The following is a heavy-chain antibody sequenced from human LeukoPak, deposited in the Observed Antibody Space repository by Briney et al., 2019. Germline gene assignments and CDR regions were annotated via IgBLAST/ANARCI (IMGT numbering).Heavy chain of an antibody. CDR2: ISGSGGST. Sequence: GGSLRLSCAASGFTFSSYAMSWVRQAPGKGLEWVSAISGSGGSTYYADSVKGRFTISRDNSKNTLCLRMNSLRAEDTAVYYCANDRGDYDYWGQGTLVTVSS. CDR3: ANDRGDYDY. J-gene: IGHJ4*02. CDR1: GFTFSSYA. D-gene: IGHD4-17*01. V-gene: IGHV3-23*01.